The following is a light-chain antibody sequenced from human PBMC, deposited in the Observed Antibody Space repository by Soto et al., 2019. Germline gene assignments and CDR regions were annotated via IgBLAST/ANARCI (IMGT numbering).Light chain of an antibody. J-gene: IGKJ1*01. V-gene: IGKV1-39*01. CDR1: RSVSKY. CDR2: VVY. CDR3: QQSHSIPLT. Sequence: DIQMTHSPSSLSASVGDRVPITCRASRSVSKYLIWDQQKPRKAPKLLSYVVYRLQSGVPSRFSGSGSGTNFTLTIRSLQPEDFATYYCQQSHSIPLTFGQGTKVDI.